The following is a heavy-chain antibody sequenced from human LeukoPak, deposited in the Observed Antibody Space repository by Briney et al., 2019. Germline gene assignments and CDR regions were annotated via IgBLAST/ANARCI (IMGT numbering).Heavy chain of an antibody. J-gene: IGHJ6*02. CDR1: GFTFSDYW. CDR2: IRQDGGEK. CDR3: ARPGLTAAAGALDGMDV. D-gene: IGHD6-13*01. Sequence: PGGSLRLSCAASGFTFSDYWMNWVRQAPGKGLEWVANIRQDGGEKYYGDSVKGRFTISRDNAKNSLFLQMHSLRAEDAAVYYCARPGLTAAAGALDGMDVWGQGTTVTVPS. V-gene: IGHV3-7*01.